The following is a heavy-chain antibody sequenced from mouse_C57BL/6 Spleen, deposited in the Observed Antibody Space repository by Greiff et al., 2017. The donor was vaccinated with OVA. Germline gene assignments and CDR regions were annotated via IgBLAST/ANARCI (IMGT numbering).Heavy chain of an antibody. CDR2: ISDGGSYT. D-gene: IGHD1-1*01. Sequence: EVHLVESGGGLVKPGGSLKLSCAASGFTFSSYAMSWVRQTPEKRLEWVATISDGGSYTYYPDNVKGRFTISRDNAKNNLYLQMSHLKSEDTAMYYCARDPRYYGSSYDSYWGQGTLVTVSA. J-gene: IGHJ3*01. CDR1: GFTFSSYA. V-gene: IGHV5-4*01. CDR3: ARDPRYYGSSYDSY.